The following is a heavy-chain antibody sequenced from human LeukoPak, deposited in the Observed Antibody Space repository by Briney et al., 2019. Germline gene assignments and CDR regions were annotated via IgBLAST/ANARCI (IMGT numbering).Heavy chain of an antibody. Sequence: GGSLRLSCAASGLTFSPYWMSWVRQAPGKGLEWVANIKGDGSEKYFVDSVKGRFTISRDNARNSLYLQMSSLRAEDTAVYYCARELGGSYGAYLDSWGQGTPVTVSS. D-gene: IGHD4-17*01. CDR2: IKGDGSEK. V-gene: IGHV3-7*01. J-gene: IGHJ4*02. CDR3: ARELGGSYGAYLDS. CDR1: GLTFSPYW.